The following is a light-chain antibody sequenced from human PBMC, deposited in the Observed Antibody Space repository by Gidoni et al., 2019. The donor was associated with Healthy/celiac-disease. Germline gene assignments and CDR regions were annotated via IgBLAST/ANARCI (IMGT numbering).Light chain of an antibody. CDR1: SSDVGGYNY. Sequence: QSALTQPASVSGSPGKSITISCPGTSSDVGGYNYVSWYQQHPGKAPELMIYDVSNRPSGVSNRFSGSKSGNTASLTISGLQAEDEADYYCSSYTSSSTLDVVFGGGTKLTVL. V-gene: IGLV2-14*01. CDR3: SSYTSSSTLDVV. CDR2: DVS. J-gene: IGLJ2*01.